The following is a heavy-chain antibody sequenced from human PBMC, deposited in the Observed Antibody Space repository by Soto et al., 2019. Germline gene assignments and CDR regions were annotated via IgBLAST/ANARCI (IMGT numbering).Heavy chain of an antibody. CDR1: GGSISSGGPY. CDR2: IYYSGTT. V-gene: IGHV4-31*03. J-gene: IGHJ5*01. Sequence: TSETLSLTCTVSGGSISSGGPYWNWIRQHPGQGLEWVGYIYYSGTTYYNPSLKSRVSISVDTSKNQFSLKLSSVTAADTAVYYCASSYPNDYDSSGSPFDPWGQGTLVTVS. CDR3: ASSYPNDYDSSGSPFDP. D-gene: IGHD3-22*01.